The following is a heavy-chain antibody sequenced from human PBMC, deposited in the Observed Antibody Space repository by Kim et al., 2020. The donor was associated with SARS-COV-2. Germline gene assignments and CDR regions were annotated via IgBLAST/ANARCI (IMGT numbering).Heavy chain of an antibody. CDR2: ISAYNGNT. D-gene: IGHD3-10*01. CDR3: ARDTHGSGSYPFDY. Sequence: ASVKVSCKASGYTFTSYGISWVRQAPRQGLEWMGWISAYNGNTNYAQKLQGRVTMTTDTSTITAYMELRSLRSDDTAVYYCARDTHGSGSYPFDYWGQGTLVTVSS. J-gene: IGHJ4*02. V-gene: IGHV1-18*01. CDR1: GYTFTSYG.